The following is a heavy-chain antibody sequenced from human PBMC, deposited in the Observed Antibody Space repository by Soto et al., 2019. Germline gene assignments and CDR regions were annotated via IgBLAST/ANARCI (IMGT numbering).Heavy chain of an antibody. V-gene: IGHV3-21*01. Sequence: GGSLRLSCAASGFTFSSYSMNWVRQAPGKGLEWVSSISSSSSYIYYADSVKGRFTISRDNAKNSLYLQMNSLRAEDTAVYYCASEGGGATTGYYYGMDVWGQGTTVTSP. CDR1: GFTFSSYS. CDR2: ISSSSSYI. CDR3: ASEGGGATTGYYYGMDV. J-gene: IGHJ6*02. D-gene: IGHD1-26*01.